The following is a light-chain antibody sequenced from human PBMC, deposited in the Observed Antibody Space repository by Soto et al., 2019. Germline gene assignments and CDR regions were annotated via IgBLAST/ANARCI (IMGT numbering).Light chain of an antibody. V-gene: IGLV2-8*01. CDR2: EVI. CDR1: SSDVGGYNF. CDR3: TYYRGSRVLV. J-gene: IGLJ3*02. Sequence: QSALTQPPSASGSPGQSVTISCTGTSSDVGGYNFVSWYQQHPGKAPKLMIYEVIERPSGVPDRFSGSKSGNTASLTVSGLQADDEAYYSRTYYRGSRVLVFGGGTKLPLL.